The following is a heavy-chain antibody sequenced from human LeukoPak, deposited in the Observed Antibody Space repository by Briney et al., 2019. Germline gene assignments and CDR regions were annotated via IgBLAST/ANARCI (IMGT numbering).Heavy chain of an antibody. Sequence: ASVKVSCKASGYTFTSYYMHWVRQAPGQGLEWMGIINPSGGSTSYAQKFQGRATMTRDTSTSTVYMELSSLRSEDTAVYYCARAAESSSTSFVRGDFDYWGQGTLVTVSS. CDR2: INPSGGST. V-gene: IGHV1-46*03. J-gene: IGHJ4*02. D-gene: IGHD2-2*01. CDR3: ARAAESSSTSFVRGDFDY. CDR1: GYTFTSYY.